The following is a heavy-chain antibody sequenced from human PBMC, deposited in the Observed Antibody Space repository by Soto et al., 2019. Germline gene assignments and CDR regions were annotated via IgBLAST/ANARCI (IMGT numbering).Heavy chain of an antibody. J-gene: IGHJ6*02. Sequence: PSETLSLTCAVSGDSISSTNWWSWVRQPPGKGLEWIGQVYRTGTAKYHPSLKSRVTISLDKSKNKFSLDLNSVNAADTAAYYCARVLKYYYNALDVWGQGTTVTVSS. D-gene: IGHD6-6*01. CDR2: VYRTGTA. CDR3: ARVLKYYYNALDV. CDR1: GDSISSTNW. V-gene: IGHV4-4*02.